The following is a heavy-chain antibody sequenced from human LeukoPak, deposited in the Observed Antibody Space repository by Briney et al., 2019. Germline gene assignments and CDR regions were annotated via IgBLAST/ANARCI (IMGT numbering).Heavy chain of an antibody. V-gene: IGHV3-23*01. CDR1: GFTFSSYW. J-gene: IGHJ4*02. D-gene: IGHD5-24*01. CDR2: ISGSGGSI. CDR3: AKGGDGYNYYFDY. Sequence: PGGSLRLSCAASGFTFSSYWMSWVRQAPGKGLEWVSGISGSGGSIRYADSVKGRFIISRDNSKNTLYLQMNSLRAEDTAVYYCAKGGDGYNYYFDYWGQETLVTVSS.